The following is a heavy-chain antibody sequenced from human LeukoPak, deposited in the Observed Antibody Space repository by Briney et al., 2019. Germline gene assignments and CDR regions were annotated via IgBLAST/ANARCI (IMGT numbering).Heavy chain of an antibody. CDR2: ISYDGSNK. D-gene: IGHD3-10*01. CDR1: GFTFSSYG. CDR3: AKDSEDYYGSGSYPDN. Sequence: GRSLRLSCAASGFTFSSYGMHWVRQAPGKGLEWVAVISYDGSNKYYADSVKGRFTISRDNSKNTLYLQMNSLRAEDTAVYYCAKDSEDYYGSGSYPDNWGQGTLVTVSS. V-gene: IGHV3-30*18. J-gene: IGHJ4*02.